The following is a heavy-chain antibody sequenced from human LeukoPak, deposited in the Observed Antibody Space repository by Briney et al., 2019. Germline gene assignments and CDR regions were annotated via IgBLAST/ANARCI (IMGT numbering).Heavy chain of an antibody. CDR3: ARENLYDTTCAYDY. D-gene: IGHD3-22*01. J-gene: IGHJ4*02. CDR2: IIPILGIA. Sequence: SVKVSCEASGGTFCSYTISWVRQAPGQGLEWMGRIIPILGIANYAQKFQGRVTITADKSTSTAYMELSSLRSEDTAVYYCARENLYDTTCAYDYWGQGTLVTVSS. CDR1: GGTFCSYT. V-gene: IGHV1-69*04.